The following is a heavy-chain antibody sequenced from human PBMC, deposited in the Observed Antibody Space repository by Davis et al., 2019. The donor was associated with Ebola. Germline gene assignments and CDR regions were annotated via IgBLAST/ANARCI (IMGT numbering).Heavy chain of an antibody. CDR3: ARPRDYYYYGMDV. CDR2: IYPGDSDT. V-gene: IGHV5-51*01. J-gene: IGHJ6*04. CDR1: GYSFTGYW. Sequence: GESLKISCKGSGYSFTGYWIGWVRQMPGKGLEWMGIIYPGDSDTRYSPSFQGQVTISADKSISTAYLQWSSLKASDTAIYYCARPRDYYYYGMDVWGKGTTVTVSS.